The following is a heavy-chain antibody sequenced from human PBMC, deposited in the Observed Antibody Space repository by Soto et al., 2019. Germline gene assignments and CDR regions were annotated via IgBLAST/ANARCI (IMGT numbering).Heavy chain of an antibody. D-gene: IGHD3-10*01. CDR2: INPGNGDT. V-gene: IGHV1-3*01. CDR1: GDTFTDYA. J-gene: IGHJ4*02. CDR3: AGGAGATAATFDY. Sequence: QVHLVQSGAEVKKPGASVKVSCKASGDTFTDYAIHWVRQAPRQRLEWLAWINPGNGDTQYSQKFQGRVTLTRDTSATTAYMQLSSLRFADRAIYCWAGGAGATAATFDYWGQGTLVNVSS.